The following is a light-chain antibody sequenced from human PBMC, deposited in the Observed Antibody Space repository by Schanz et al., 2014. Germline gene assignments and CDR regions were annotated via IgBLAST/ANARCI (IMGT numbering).Light chain of an antibody. V-gene: IGKV3-15*01. CDR1: QSVSTY. CDR2: GAS. J-gene: IGKJ2*01. CDR3: QQYNNWPPLYT. Sequence: EIVMTQSPVTLSVSPGERATLSCRASQSVSTYLAWYQQKPGQAPRLLIYGASTRATGIPARFSGSGSGTEFTLTISSLQSEDFGVYYCQQYNNWPPLYTFGQGTKLEIK.